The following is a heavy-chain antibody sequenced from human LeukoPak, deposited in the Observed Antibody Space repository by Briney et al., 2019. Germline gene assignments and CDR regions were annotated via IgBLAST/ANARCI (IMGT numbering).Heavy chain of an antibody. CDR1: GFTVSSNY. J-gene: IGHJ3*02. CDR2: IYSGGST. CDR3: AREDLYAFDI. V-gene: IGHV3-53*01. Sequence: GGSLRLSCAASGFTVSSNYMSWVRQAPGKGLEWVSVIYSGGSTYYADSVKGRFTISRDNAKNSLYLQMNSLRAEDTAVYYCAREDLYAFDIWGQGTMVTVSS.